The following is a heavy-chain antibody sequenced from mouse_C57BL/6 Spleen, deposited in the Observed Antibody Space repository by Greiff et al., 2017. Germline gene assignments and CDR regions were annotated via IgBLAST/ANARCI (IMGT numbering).Heavy chain of an antibody. V-gene: IGHV1-81*01. Sequence: QVQLQQSGAELARPGASVKLSCKASGYTFTSYGISWVKQRTGQGLEWIGEIYPGSGNTYYNEKFKGKATLTADKSSSTAYMELRSLTSEDSAVYFCARNYGSSYVDYWGQGTTLTVSS. CDR3: ARNYGSSYVDY. CDR1: GYTFTSYG. D-gene: IGHD1-1*01. J-gene: IGHJ2*01. CDR2: IYPGSGNT.